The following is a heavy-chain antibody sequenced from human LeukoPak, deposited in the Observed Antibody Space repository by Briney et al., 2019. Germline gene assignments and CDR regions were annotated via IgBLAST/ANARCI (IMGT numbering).Heavy chain of an antibody. D-gene: IGHD2-21*01. CDR3: AKFLPTHIVVANYYFDY. J-gene: IGHJ4*02. CDR1: GFTFSSYA. V-gene: IGHV3-23*01. CDR2: ISGSGGST. Sequence: GGSLRLSCAASGFTFSSYAMSWVRHAPGQGLEWVSAISGSGGSTYYADSVKVRFTISRDNSKNTLYLQMNSLRAEDTAVYYCAKFLPTHIVVANYYFDYWGQGTLVTVSS.